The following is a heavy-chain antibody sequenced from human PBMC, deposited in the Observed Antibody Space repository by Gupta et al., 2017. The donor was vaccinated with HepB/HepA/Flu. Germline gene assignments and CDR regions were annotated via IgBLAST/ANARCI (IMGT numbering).Heavy chain of an antibody. Sequence: EVQLVESGGGLVQPGGSLRPSCTASGFTFTHYWMHWVRQTPGKGLVWVSRSNGDGSGTSYADSVKGRFTISRDNAQNTLYLQMNSLSAEDTAVYYCARARYCSGGNCYLDFWGQGTLVTVSS. CDR1: GFTFTHYW. CDR2: SNGDGSGT. V-gene: IGHV3-74*01. D-gene: IGHD2-15*01. J-gene: IGHJ4*02. CDR3: ARARYCSGGNCYLDF.